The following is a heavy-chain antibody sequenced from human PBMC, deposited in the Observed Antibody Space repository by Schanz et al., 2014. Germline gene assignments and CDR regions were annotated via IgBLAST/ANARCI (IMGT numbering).Heavy chain of an antibody. CDR1: GYTFSSFF. CDR2: VNPYAGTT. D-gene: IGHD3-10*01. CDR3: ARELVTYYGSGPTTYPRLYGMDV. Sequence: QVQLVQSGAEVKKPGSSVTVSCKTSGYTFSSFFITWVRQAPGQGLEWMGWVNPYAGTTKYAQGLQGGVTMPTGTSTSTAYMELRSLRSDDTAVYFCARELVTYYGSGPTTYPRLYGMDVGGQGTTVTVS. V-gene: IGHV1-18*01. J-gene: IGHJ6*02.